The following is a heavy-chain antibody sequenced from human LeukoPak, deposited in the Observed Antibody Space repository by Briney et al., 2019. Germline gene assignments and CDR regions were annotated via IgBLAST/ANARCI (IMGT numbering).Heavy chain of an antibody. Sequence: SETLSLTCTVSGGSISSYYWSWIRQPPGKQLEWIGYIYYTGNTNYNPSLKSRVTILIDTSTNRFSLKLKSVTPADTAVYYCARSSPVGPAELDSWGQGTLVTVSS. V-gene: IGHV4-59*01. CDR3: ARSSPVGPAELDS. D-gene: IGHD1-14*01. CDR2: IYYTGNT. J-gene: IGHJ4*02. CDR1: GGSISSYY.